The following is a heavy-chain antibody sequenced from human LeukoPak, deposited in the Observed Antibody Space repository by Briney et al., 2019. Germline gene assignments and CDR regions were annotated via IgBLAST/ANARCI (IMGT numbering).Heavy chain of an antibody. CDR3: GTDARPVGY. CDR1: GYAFTVSY. J-gene: IGHJ4*02. V-gene: IGHV1-69-2*01. Sequence: ASVKVSCKFSGYAFTVSYMHWVQDAPGQGLEWMGLVVPEDGETIYAEKFQGRVTITADTSTDTAYMELSSLISEDTAVYFCGTDARPVGYWGQGTLVTVSS. D-gene: IGHD1-26*01. CDR2: VVPEDGET.